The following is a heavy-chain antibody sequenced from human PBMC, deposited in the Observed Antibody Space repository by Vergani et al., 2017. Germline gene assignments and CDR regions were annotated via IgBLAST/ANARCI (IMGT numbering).Heavy chain of an antibody. CDR2: ISSNGGST. V-gene: IGHV3-64*01. CDR1: GFTFSSYA. D-gene: IGHD7-27*01. CDR3: ARERGGELGIDAFDI. Sequence: EVQLVESGGGLVQPGGSLRLSCAASGFTFSSYAMHWVRQAPGKGLEYVSAISSNGGSTYYANSVKGRFTISRYNSKNTLYLQMGSLRAEDMAVYYCARERGGELGIDAFDIWGQGTMVTVSS. J-gene: IGHJ3*02.